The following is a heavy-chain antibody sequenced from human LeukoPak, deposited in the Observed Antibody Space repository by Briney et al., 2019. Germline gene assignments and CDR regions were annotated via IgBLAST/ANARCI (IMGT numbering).Heavy chain of an antibody. CDR2: NNPNSGST. D-gene: IGHD6-13*01. CDR1: GFTITDYY. Sequence: ASVKVSCKASGFTITDYYTHWVRQAPGPRLEWMGWNNPNSGSTNYAQKFQGRVTMTRNMSISTAYMELSRLRSDVTAVYYGAKPLPAPGLSVFDIWGQGTMVTVSS. V-gene: IGHV1-2*02. J-gene: IGHJ3*02. CDR3: AKPLPAPGLSVFDI.